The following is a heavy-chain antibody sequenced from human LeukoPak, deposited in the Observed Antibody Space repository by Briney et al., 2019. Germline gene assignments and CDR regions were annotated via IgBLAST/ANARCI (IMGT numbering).Heavy chain of an antibody. D-gene: IGHD5-18*01. CDR2: IIPIFGTA. Sequence: SVKVSCKASGGTFSSYAISWVRQAPGQGLEWMGGIIPIFGTANYAQKFQGRVTITADESTSTAYMELSSLRSEDTAVYYCARGFGEGYSYGYVYFDYWGQGTLVTVSS. V-gene: IGHV1-69*13. J-gene: IGHJ4*02. CDR1: GGTFSSYA. CDR3: ARGFGEGYSYGYVYFDY.